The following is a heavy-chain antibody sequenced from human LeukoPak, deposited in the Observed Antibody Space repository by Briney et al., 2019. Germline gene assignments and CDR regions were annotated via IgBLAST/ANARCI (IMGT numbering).Heavy chain of an antibody. Sequence: KSSETLSLTCTVSGVSISSGSYYWRWIRQPAGKGLEWIGRIYTSGSTNYNPSLKSRVTISVDTSKNQFSLKLSSVTAADTAVYYCARGATKTGWFDPWGQGTLVTVSS. CDR1: GVSISSGSYY. J-gene: IGHJ5*02. V-gene: IGHV4-61*02. CDR2: IYTSGST. CDR3: ARGATKTGWFDP. D-gene: IGHD1-26*01.